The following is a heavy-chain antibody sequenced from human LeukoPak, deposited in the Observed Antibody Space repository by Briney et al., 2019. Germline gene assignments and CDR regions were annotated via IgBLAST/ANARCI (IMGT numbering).Heavy chain of an antibody. V-gene: IGHV1-2*02. CDR1: GYTFTGYY. Sequence: ASVKVSCKASGYTFTGYYMHWVRQAPGQGVEWMGRINPNSGCTNYAQKFQGRVTMTRDTPISTAYMELSRLRSDDTAVYYCAARDYGDYPYYFDYWGQGTLVTVSS. J-gene: IGHJ4*02. D-gene: IGHD4-17*01. CDR3: AARDYGDYPYYFDY. CDR2: INPNSGCT.